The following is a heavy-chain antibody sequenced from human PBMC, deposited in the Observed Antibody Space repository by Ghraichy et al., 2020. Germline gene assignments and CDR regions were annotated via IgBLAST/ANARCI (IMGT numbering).Heavy chain of an antibody. CDR2: IYYSGTT. V-gene: IGHV4-59*12. D-gene: IGHD1-1*01. CDR3: ARGWILSTYYYGMDV. Sequence: ESLNISCTVSGGAIANYFWSWIRQAPGKGLEWIGYIYYSGTTDYNPSLKSRVTISIDTSNTQFSLEVSSLTAADTAVYYCARGWILSTYYYGMDVWGQGTTVTVSS. J-gene: IGHJ6*02. CDR1: GGAIANYF.